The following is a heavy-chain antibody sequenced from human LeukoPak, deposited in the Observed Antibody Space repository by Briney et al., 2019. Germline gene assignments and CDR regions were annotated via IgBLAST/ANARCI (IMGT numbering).Heavy chain of an antibody. CDR1: GFTFSNYG. V-gene: IGHV3-23*01. CDR2: ISGSGGST. Sequence: GGSLRLSCAASGFTFSNYGMSWVRQAPGKGLEWVSGISGSGGSTYYADSVKGRFTISRDNSKNTLYLQMNSLRAEDTAVYDCAKGYCSSISCYTGYNCFDPWGQGTLVTVSS. J-gene: IGHJ5*02. D-gene: IGHD2-2*01. CDR3: AKGYCSSISCYTGYNCFDP.